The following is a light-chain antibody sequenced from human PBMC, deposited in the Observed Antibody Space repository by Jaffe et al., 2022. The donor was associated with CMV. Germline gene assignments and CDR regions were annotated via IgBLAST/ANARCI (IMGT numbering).Light chain of an antibody. V-gene: IGKV1-39*01. J-gene: IGKJ5*01. Sequence: DIQMTQSPSSLSASVGDRVTITCRASQSISSYLNWYQQKPGKAPKLLIYSASNLQGGVPSRFSGSGSGTDFTLTINSLQPEDFATYYCQQSYNTPTFGQGTRLEIK. CDR1: QSISSY. CDR3: QQSYNTPT. CDR2: SAS.